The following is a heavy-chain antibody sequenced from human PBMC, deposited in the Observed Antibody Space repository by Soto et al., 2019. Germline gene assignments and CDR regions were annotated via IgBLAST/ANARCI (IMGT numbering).Heavy chain of an antibody. CDR1: GGSISSGGYS. CDR2: IYHSGST. V-gene: IGHV4-30-2*01. Sequence: PSETLSLTCAVSGGSISSGGYSWSWIRQPPGKGLEWIGYIYHSGSTYYNPSLKSTVYLQMNSLKTEDTAVYYCSRPRAESSNNWFDPWGQGAQVTVSS. J-gene: IGHJ5*02. CDR3: FDP. D-gene: IGHD2-2*01.